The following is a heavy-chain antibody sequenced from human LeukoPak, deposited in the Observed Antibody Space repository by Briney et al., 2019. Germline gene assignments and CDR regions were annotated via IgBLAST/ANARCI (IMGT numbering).Heavy chain of an antibody. V-gene: IGHV3-21*04. CDR1: GFTFSSYS. D-gene: IGHD2-2*01. Sequence: PGGSLRLSCAASGFTFSSYSMNWVRQAPGKGLEWVSSISSSSSNIYYADSVKGRFTISRDNAKNSLYLQMNSLRAEDTALYYCARLPVPAAMYYFDYWGQGTLVTVSS. J-gene: IGHJ4*02. CDR2: ISSSSSNI. CDR3: ARLPVPAAMYYFDY.